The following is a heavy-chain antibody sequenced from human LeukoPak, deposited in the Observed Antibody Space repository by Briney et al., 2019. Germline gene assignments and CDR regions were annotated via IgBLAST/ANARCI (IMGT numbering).Heavy chain of an antibody. CDR2: ISSSGSTI. Sequence: PGGSLRLSCAASGFTFSSYEMNWVRQAPGKGLEWVSYISSSGSTIYYADSVKGRFTISRDNAKNSLYLQMNSLRAEDTAVYYCARGALLYYYGSGSYPLDYYYYMDVWGKGTTVTVSS. D-gene: IGHD3-10*01. CDR1: GFTFSSYE. CDR3: ARGALLYYYGSGSYPLDYYYYMDV. J-gene: IGHJ6*03. V-gene: IGHV3-48*03.